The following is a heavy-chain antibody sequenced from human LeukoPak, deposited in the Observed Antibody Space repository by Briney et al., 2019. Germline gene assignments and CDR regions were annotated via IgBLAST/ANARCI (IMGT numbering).Heavy chain of an antibody. CDR2: INWNSDNF. Sequence: PGGSLRLSCAASGFTFNDFAMHWVRQAPGKGLEWVSGINWNSDNFSSADSVKGRFTICSDNIKNSYYLKMNSLTDEDTTFYYCARDLRVGSRLGEISLPDIWGQGTLVIVSS. J-gene: IGHJ4*02. CDR3: ARDLRVGSRLGEISLPDI. V-gene: IGHV3-9*01. CDR1: GFTFNDFA. D-gene: IGHD3-16*01.